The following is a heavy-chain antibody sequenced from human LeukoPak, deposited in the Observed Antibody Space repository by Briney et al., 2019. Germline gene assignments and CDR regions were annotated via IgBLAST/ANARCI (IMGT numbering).Heavy chain of an antibody. J-gene: IGHJ4*02. V-gene: IGHV3-30*02. Sequence: GGSLRLSCAASEFTFSTYGMHWVRRAPGKGLEWVAFIRYDGSNKYYADSVKSRFTISRDNSKNTLYLQMNSLRAEDTAVFFCAKEIWPTVTIPGRTYFDYWGQGTLVTVSS. CDR1: EFTFSTYG. D-gene: IGHD4-17*01. CDR2: IRYDGSNK. CDR3: AKEIWPTVTIPGRTYFDY.